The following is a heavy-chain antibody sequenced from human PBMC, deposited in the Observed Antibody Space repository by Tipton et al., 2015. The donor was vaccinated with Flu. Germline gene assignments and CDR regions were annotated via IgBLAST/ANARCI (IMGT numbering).Heavy chain of an antibody. CDR3: ARRDYSNYVSVPKSWFDP. V-gene: IGHV4-34*01. J-gene: IGHJ5*02. CDR2: INHSGSS. D-gene: IGHD4-11*01. CDR1: GYSINSGYY. Sequence: TLSLTCTVSGYSINSGYYWSWIRQAPGKGLEWIGEINHSGSSNYNPSIKSRVIISVDTSKNQFSLRVTSLTAADRAVYYCARRDYSNYVSVPKSWFDPWGQGTLVAVSS.